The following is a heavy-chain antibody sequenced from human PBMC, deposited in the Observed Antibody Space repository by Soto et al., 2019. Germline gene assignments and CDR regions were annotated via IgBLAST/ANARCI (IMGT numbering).Heavy chain of an antibody. CDR2: SIPIFGTA. Sequence: QVQLVQSGAEVKKPGSSVKVSCKASGGTFSSYAISWLRRSPGQGLEWMGGSIPIFGTANYAQKFQGRVTITADKSTSTAYMELSSLRSEDTAVYYCAREDRVGAVDYWGQGTLVTVSS. D-gene: IGHD1-26*01. CDR1: GGTFSSYA. V-gene: IGHV1-69*06. J-gene: IGHJ4*02. CDR3: AREDRVGAVDY.